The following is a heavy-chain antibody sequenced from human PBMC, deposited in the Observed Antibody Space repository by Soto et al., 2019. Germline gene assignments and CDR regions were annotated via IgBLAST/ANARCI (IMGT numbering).Heavy chain of an antibody. J-gene: IGHJ6*02. CDR1: GYSFTSYW. Sequence: PGESLKISCKGSGYSFTSYWISWVRQMPGKGLEWMGRIDPSDSYTNYSPSFQGHVTVSADKSISTAYLQWSSLKASDTAMYYCARLTRNDFWSGYYLNYYYGMDVWGQGTTVTAP. CDR2: IDPSDSYT. CDR3: ARLTRNDFWSGYYLNYYYGMDV. V-gene: IGHV5-10-1*01. D-gene: IGHD3-3*01.